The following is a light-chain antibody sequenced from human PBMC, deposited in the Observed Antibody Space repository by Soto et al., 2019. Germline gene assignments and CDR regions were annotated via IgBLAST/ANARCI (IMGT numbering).Light chain of an antibody. J-gene: IGLJ1*01. V-gene: IGLV2-14*03. Sequence: QSALTQPASVSGSPGQSITISCTGTSSDVGGYNYVSWYQQHPGKAPKLMIYDVSDRPSGVAKRFSGSKSGNTASLTISGLHAEDEADYYCSSYTSRGTDDVFGTGTKVTVL. CDR2: DVS. CDR1: SSDVGGYNY. CDR3: SSYTSRGTDDV.